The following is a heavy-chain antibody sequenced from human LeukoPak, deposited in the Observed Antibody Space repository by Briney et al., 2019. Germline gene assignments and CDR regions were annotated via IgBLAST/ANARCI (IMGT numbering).Heavy chain of an antibody. CDR1: GFTVSNSY. CDR3: ARDYYGSGSYYDGMDV. D-gene: IGHD3-10*01. J-gene: IGHJ6*02. V-gene: IGHV3-66*01. CDR2: IYSGGET. Sequence: AGGSLRLSCAASGFTVSNSYMTWVRQAPGKGLEWVSFIYSGGETYNADSVKGRFTISRDDSENMLWLQMNSLRAEDTAVYYCARDYYGSGSYYDGMDVWGQGTTVTVSS.